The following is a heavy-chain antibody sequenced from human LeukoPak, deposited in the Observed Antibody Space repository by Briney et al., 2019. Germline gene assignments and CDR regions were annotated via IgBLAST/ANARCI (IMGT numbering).Heavy chain of an antibody. V-gene: IGHV4-59*01. J-gene: IGHJ4*02. CDR1: GGSISNYY. Sequence: SETLSLSCTVAGGSISNYYWNWLRQPPPKGLQWISYIDYSGSTNYNASLSGRVTMSLDTSTNQFSLRLTSVTAEDTAVYYCARGFDSKSTYFDYWGQGTLVTVSS. D-gene: IGHD5-12*01. CDR2: IDYSGST. CDR3: ARGFDSKSTYFDY.